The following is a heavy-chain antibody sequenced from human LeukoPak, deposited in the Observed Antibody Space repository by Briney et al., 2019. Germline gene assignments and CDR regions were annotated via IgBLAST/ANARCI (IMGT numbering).Heavy chain of an antibody. V-gene: IGHV1-18*01. Sequence: ASVKVSCKASGYTFTSYGISWVRQAPGQGLEWMGWISAYNGNTNYAQKLQGRGTMTTDTSTSTAYMELRSLRSGDTAVYYCARDFGPYYYDSSGYFPGYWGQGTLVTVSS. CDR1: GYTFTSYG. CDR2: ISAYNGNT. J-gene: IGHJ4*02. CDR3: ARDFGPYYYDSSGYFPGY. D-gene: IGHD3-22*01.